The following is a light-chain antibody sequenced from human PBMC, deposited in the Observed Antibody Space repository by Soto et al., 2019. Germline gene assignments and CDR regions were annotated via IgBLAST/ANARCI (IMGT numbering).Light chain of an antibody. CDR3: SAYTTGTTRV. Sequence: QSALTQSASVSGSPAQSITISCTGTSSDVGGFKYVSWYQQHPGRAPKLIIYDVSNRPSGVSDRFSGSKSGNTASLTISGLQAEDEADYYCSAYTTGTTRVFGGGTKVTVL. CDR2: DVS. V-gene: IGLV2-14*03. CDR1: SSDVGGFKY. J-gene: IGLJ2*01.